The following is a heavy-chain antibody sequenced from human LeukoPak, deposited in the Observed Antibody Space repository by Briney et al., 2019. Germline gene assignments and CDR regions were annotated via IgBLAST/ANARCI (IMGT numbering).Heavy chain of an antibody. Sequence: GGSLRLSCAASGFTFSTYAMSWVRQAPGKGLQWVSLISGSVDGAHYADSVKGRFTISRDNSKNTVYLQMTNLRAEDTAVYYCAKGYIQLWWFDYWGQGTLVTVSS. CDR1: GFTFSTYA. D-gene: IGHD2-21*01. CDR3: AKGYIQLWWFDY. V-gene: IGHV3-23*01. CDR2: ISGSVDGA. J-gene: IGHJ4*02.